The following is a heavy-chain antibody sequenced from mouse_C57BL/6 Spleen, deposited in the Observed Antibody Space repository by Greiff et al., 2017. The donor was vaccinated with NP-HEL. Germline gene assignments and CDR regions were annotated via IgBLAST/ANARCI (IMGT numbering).Heavy chain of an antibody. V-gene: IGHV14-3*01. D-gene: IGHD3-2*02. CDR1: GFNIKNTY. CDR3: ARSRRQLRPRGFAY. J-gene: IGHJ3*01. CDR2: IDPENGNP. Sequence: EVQLQESVAELVRPGASVKLSCTASGFNIKNTYMHWVKQRPEQGLEWLGRIDPENGNPKYAPKFQGKATITADTSSNTAYLQLSSLTSEDTAIYYCARSRRQLRPRGFAYWGQGTLVTVSA.